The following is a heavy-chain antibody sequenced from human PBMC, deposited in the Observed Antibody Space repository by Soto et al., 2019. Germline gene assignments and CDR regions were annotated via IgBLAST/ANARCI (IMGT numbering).Heavy chain of an antibody. CDR3: ARDGVGRMTRNPYYYIGMDV. V-gene: IGHV4-59*01. J-gene: IGHJ6*02. D-gene: IGHD3-22*01. CDR1: GGSLGSYY. CDR2: VFYTGRA. Sequence: SPTLSLTCTVSGGSLGSYYWSLIRQPPGKGLEWIGYVFYTGRANYNASLKSRVSISLDTSNCQFSLQLSSVTAEDTAVYYCARDGVGRMTRNPYYYIGMDVWGPGSTV.